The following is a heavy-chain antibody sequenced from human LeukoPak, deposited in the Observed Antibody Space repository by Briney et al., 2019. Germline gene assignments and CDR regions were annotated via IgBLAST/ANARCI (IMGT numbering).Heavy chain of an antibody. CDR1: GGFISNGSYT. CDR3: ARGIRIPVTVRYFYYYMDV. Sequence: SQTLSLTCTVSGGFISNGSYTWTWIRQPAGKGLEWIGQIYTSGSTNYRSSLTSRVTISRDTSKNQFSLKLSSVTAADTAVYYCARGIRIPVTVRYFYYYMDVWGNGTTVTVSS. D-gene: IGHD6-19*01. J-gene: IGHJ6*03. V-gene: IGHV4-61*09. CDR2: IYTSGST.